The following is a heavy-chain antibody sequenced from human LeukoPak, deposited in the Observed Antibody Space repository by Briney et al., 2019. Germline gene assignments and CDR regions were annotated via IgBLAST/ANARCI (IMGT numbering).Heavy chain of an antibody. D-gene: IGHD6-25*01. J-gene: IGHJ4*02. Sequence: PSETLSLTCTVSGGSVSSDSYFWTWIRQPPGKGLEWIGYIYYSGSTNYNPSLKSRVTISLDTPKSQISLKLSSVTAADTAVYYCARGQRRLQDYWGQGTLVTVSS. CDR1: GGSVSSDSYF. V-gene: IGHV4-61*01. CDR3: ARGQRRLQDY. CDR2: IYYSGST.